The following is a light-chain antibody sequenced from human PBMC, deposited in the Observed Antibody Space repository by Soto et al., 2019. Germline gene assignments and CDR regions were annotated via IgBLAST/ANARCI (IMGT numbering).Light chain of an antibody. CDR2: KAS. CDR1: HSVNSW. CDR3: QQYNTYSWT. Sequence: DIQMTQSPSSLSASVGDRVTITCRASHSVNSWLAWYQQKPGKAPKLLIYKASTLEGGVPSRFSGSGAGTEYTITISSLQPDDSATYFCQQYNTYSWTFGQGTKVEIK. J-gene: IGKJ1*01. V-gene: IGKV1-5*03.